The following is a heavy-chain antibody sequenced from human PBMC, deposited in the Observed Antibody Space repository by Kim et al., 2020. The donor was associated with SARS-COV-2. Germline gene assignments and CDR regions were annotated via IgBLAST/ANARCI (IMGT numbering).Heavy chain of an antibody. CDR3: ARSGGSGMGGMDV. V-gene: IGHV3-33*05. CDR2: ISYDGSNK. Sequence: GGSLRLSCAASGFTFSSYGMHWVRQAPGKGLEWVAVISYDGSNKYYADSVKGRFTISRDNSKNTLYLQMNSLRAEDTAVYYCARSGGSGMGGMDVWGQGTTVTVSS. J-gene: IGHJ6*02. D-gene: IGHD3-10*01. CDR1: GFTFSSYG.